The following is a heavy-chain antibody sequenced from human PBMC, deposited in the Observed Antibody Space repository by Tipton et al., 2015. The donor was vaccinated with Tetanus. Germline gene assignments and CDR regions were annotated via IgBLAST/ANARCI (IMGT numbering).Heavy chain of an antibody. CDR2: INHSGST. V-gene: IGHV4-34*01. CDR3: ARVYCSSISCYREDV. CDR1: GGSFSGYY. Sequence: TLSLTCAVYGGSFSGYYWSWIRQPPGKGLEWIAEINHSGSTKYNPSLKSRVTISVEKSKNQFALNLISVTAADTAVYYCARVYCSSISCYREDVWGQGTSVTVSS. J-gene: IGHJ6*02. D-gene: IGHD2-2*01.